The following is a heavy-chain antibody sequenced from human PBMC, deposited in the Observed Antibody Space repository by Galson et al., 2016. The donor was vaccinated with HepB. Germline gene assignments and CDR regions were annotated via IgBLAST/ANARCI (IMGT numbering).Heavy chain of an antibody. V-gene: IGHV1-2*02. CDR3: ARSTGFGIRIDY. D-gene: IGHD3-10*01. Sequence: FCKASGYSFPCYFLNWVRQAPGQGLEWMGWIGPGSGDTKYAQKFQGRVTITRDRSISTVTMELNRLRSDDTAVYYCARSTGFGIRIDYWGQGTQVTVSS. CDR1: GYSFPCYF. CDR2: IGPGSGDT. J-gene: IGHJ4*02.